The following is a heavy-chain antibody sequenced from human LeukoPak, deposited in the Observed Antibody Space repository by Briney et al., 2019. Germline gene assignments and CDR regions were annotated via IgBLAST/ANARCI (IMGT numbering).Heavy chain of an antibody. D-gene: IGHD6-19*01. Sequence: GSSVKVSCKASGGTFSSYAISWVRQAPGQGLEWMGGIIPIFGTANYAQKFQGRVTITADKSTSTAYMELSSLRSEDTAVYYCARGDLTEYSSGWYSRAFDIWGQGTMVTVSS. V-gene: IGHV1-69*06. CDR3: ARGDLTEYSSGWYSRAFDI. J-gene: IGHJ3*02. CDR2: IIPIFGTA. CDR1: GGTFSSYA.